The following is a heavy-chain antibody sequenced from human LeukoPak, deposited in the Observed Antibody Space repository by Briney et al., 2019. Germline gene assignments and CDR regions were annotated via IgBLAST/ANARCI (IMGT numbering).Heavy chain of an antibody. CDR3: APGYYYDSSGYGY. D-gene: IGHD3-22*01. CDR2: IYSGGST. J-gene: IGHJ4*02. Sequence: GGSLRLSCAASGFTFSSYTMSWVRQAPGKGLEWVSVIYSGGSTYYADSVKGRFTISRGNSKNTLYLQMNSLRAEDTAVYYCAPGYYYDSSGYGYWGQGTLVTVSS. CDR1: GFTFSSYT. V-gene: IGHV3-23*03.